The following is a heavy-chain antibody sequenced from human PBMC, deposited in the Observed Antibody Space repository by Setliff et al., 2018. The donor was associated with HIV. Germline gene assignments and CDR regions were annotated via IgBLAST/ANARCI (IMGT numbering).Heavy chain of an antibody. D-gene: IGHD3-22*01. CDR3: AKSIVVITTVFDY. CDR2: ISGSGGST. CDR1: GFTFSSYA. Sequence: PGGSLRLSCAASGFTFSSYAMSWVRQAPGKGLEWVSAISGSGGSTYYADSVKGRFTISRDSSKNTLYLQMNSLRAEDTAVYYCAKSIVVITTVFDYWGQGTLVTVSS. J-gene: IGHJ4*02. V-gene: IGHV3-23*01.